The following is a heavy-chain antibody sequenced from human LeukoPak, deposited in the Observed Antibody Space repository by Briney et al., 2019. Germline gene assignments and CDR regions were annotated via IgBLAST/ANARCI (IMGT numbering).Heavy chain of an antibody. Sequence: PGGSLRLSCTASGFTFNTYGMHWVRQAPGKGLEWVSSISDRSIYKYYADSVKGRFTISRDNAKNSLYLQMNSLRAEDTAVYYCARATNPYYYDSSGYYGAFDIWGQGTMVTVSS. CDR1: GFTFNTYG. D-gene: IGHD3-22*01. CDR3: ARATNPYYYDSSGYYGAFDI. J-gene: IGHJ3*02. V-gene: IGHV3-21*04. CDR2: ISDRSIYK.